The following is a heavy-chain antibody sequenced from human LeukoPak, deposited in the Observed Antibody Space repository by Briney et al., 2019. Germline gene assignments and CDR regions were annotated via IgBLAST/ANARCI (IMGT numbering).Heavy chain of an antibody. CDR2: VYHSGSI. Sequence: PSVTLSLTCTVSGGSISSYSWNWIRQSPGKGLEWIGRVYHSGSINYNPSLKSRVTISVDTSKNQFSLNLSSVTAADTAVYYCVSSYGGYVLDYWGQGTLVIVSS. D-gene: IGHD5-12*01. J-gene: IGHJ4*02. CDR1: GGSISSYS. V-gene: IGHV4-59*01. CDR3: VSSYGGYVLDY.